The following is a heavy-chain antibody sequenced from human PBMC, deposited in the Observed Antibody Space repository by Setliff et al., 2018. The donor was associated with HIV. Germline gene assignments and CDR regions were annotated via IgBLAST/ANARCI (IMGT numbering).Heavy chain of an antibody. CDR1: DGSFSDYY. CDR3: ARGRHAGSGAYSGGFYYFDF. J-gene: IGHJ4*02. Sequence: SETLSLTCAVSDGSFSDYYWAWIRQAPGKGLEWLGLIHHTGSATYNPSLQSRVAVSVNMPNNQFSLELTSVTAADTGLYYCARGRHAGSGAYSGGFYYFDFWGQGALVTVPQ. V-gene: IGHV4-34*01. CDR2: IHHTGSA. D-gene: IGHD3-16*01.